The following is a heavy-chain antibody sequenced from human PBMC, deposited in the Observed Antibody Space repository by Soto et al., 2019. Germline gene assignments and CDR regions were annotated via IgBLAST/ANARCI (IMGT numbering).Heavy chain of an antibody. CDR2: IDWDDDK. D-gene: IGHD3-9*01. CDR1: GFSLSTNGMC. J-gene: IGHJ6*02. Sequence: SGPTLGNPTQTLTLSCAFSGFSLSTNGMCVSWIRQPPGKALEWLALIDWDDDKYYSTSLKTRLTISKDTSKNQVVLTMTNMDPVDTATYYCARIHRAASGYFDWLPTEFYGMDVWGQGTTVTVSS. V-gene: IGHV2-70*01. CDR3: ARIHRAASGYFDWLPTEFYGMDV.